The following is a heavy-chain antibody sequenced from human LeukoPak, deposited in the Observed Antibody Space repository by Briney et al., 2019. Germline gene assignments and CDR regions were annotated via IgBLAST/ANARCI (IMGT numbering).Heavy chain of an antibody. CDR2: ISGSGGST. Sequence: SGGSLRLSCAASGFTFSTYAMSWVRQAPGKGLEWVAAISGSGGSTYNADSVKGRFTISRDNSKNTLYLQMNSLRAEDTAVYYCARERFDPDYYGSGSYYPDWFDPWGQGTLVTVSS. D-gene: IGHD3-10*01. CDR1: GFTFSTYA. CDR3: ARERFDPDYYGSGSYYPDWFDP. J-gene: IGHJ5*02. V-gene: IGHV3-23*01.